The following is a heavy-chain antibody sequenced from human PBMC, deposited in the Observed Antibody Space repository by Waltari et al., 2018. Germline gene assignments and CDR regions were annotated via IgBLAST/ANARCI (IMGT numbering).Heavy chain of an antibody. D-gene: IGHD3-10*01. CDR3: ARGAFGFT. Sequence: EVQLLESGGGLVQPGGSLRLSCAASGFRFSSFAMSWLRQPPGKGLECVSSVMRGGWDTHVADSVRGRFTISRDDSKNTLSLQMDSLRGDDTALYYCARGAFGFTCGQGTLVTVSS. CDR1: GFRFSSFA. V-gene: IGHV3-23*01. J-gene: IGHJ5*02. CDR2: VMRGGWDT.